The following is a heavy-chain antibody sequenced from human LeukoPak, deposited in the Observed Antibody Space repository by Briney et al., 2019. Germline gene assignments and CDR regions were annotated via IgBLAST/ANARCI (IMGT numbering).Heavy chain of an antibody. D-gene: IGHD3-10*01. Sequence: ASVTVSCKTSGYTFTTYGISWVRQAPGQGLEYMGWISAFSGKTNSAQKFQGRVALTMDTSTSTVEMEPRSLKFDDTAVYFCARLSYDGEGYWGQGTLVTVSS. CDR1: GYTFTTYG. V-gene: IGHV1-18*01. CDR2: ISAFSGKT. CDR3: ARLSYDGEGY. J-gene: IGHJ4*02.